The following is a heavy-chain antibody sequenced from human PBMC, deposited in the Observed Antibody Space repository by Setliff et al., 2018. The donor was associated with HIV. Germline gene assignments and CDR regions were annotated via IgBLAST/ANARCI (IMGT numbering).Heavy chain of an antibody. V-gene: IGHV5-51*01. D-gene: IGHD2-21*02. CDR2: IFPGDSKM. Sequence: GESLKISCQGSGYGFSSYWIGWVRQKPGKGLEWMGIIFPGDSKMHSSPSFQGRVTLSVDKSISTAYLQWSSLQTSDSGMYYCARGVAALTASFDYWGQGSLVTVSS. CDR3: ARGVAALTASFDY. CDR1: GYGFSSYW. J-gene: IGHJ4*02.